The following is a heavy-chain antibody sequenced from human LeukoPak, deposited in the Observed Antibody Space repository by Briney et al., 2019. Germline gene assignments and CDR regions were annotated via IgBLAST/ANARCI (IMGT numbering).Heavy chain of an antibody. Sequence: RTSETLSLTCAVYGGSFSGYYWSWIRQPPGKGLEWIGEINHSGSTNYNPSLKSRVTISVDTSKNQFSLKLSSVTAADTAVCYCARGIPAYYYDSSGYPDYWGQGTLVTVSS. CDR2: INHSGST. J-gene: IGHJ4*02. CDR1: GGSFSGYY. D-gene: IGHD3-22*01. V-gene: IGHV4-34*01. CDR3: ARGIPAYYYDSSGYPDY.